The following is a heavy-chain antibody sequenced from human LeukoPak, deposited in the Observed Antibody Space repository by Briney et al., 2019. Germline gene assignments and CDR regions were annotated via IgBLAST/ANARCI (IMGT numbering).Heavy chain of an antibody. D-gene: IGHD3-3*01. J-gene: IGHJ4*02. CDR3: AREEEWLSSHPHYFVF. V-gene: IGHV1-46*01. CDR2: VNPSGGST. CDR1: GYIFINYY. Sequence: ASVKVSCKASGYIFINYYIHWERQAPGQGLEWMGIVNPSGGSTNYAQKFQGRVTITRDTSTSTAYLELSSLRSEDTAVYYCAREEEWLSSHPHYFVFWGQGTLVTVPS.